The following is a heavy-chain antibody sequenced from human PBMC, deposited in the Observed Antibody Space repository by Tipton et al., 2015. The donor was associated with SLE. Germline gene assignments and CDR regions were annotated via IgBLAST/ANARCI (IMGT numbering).Heavy chain of an antibody. J-gene: IGHJ4*02. V-gene: IGHV4-59*07. CDR2: IHSSGST. CDR3: ARSDGGH. Sequence: TLSLTCIVSGGSINSYYWSWIRQPPGKGLEWIGYIHSSGSTNYNSSLESRVTISVDTSRNQFSLKLTSVTAADTAVYYCARSDGGHWGQGTLVTVSS. D-gene: IGHD3-16*01. CDR1: GGSINSYY.